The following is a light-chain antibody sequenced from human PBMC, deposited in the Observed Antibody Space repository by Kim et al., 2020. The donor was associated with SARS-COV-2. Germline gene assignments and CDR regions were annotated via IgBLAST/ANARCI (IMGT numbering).Light chain of an antibody. CDR2: EVT. J-gene: IGLJ1*01. V-gene: IGLV2-18*02. CDR1: SSDFGRYNR. Sequence: QSALTQPPSVCGSPGQSVTISCTGTSSDFGRYNRVSWYQQPPGTAPKLIIYEVTNRPSGVPDRFSGSKSGNTASLTISGLQAEDEADYFCSSYTTSNTFVFGTGTKVTVL. CDR3: SSYTTSNTFV.